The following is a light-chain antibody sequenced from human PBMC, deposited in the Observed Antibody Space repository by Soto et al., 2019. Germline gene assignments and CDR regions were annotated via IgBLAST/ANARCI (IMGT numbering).Light chain of an antibody. CDR2: KAS. Sequence: DIPMTQSPSTLSGSVGDRVTITCRASQTISSWLAWYQQKPGKAPKLLIYKASTLKSGVPSRFSGSGSGTDFTLTISSLQPEDFATYYCQQYNSYPITFGQGTRLEIK. V-gene: IGKV1-5*03. J-gene: IGKJ5*01. CDR3: QQYNSYPIT. CDR1: QTISSW.